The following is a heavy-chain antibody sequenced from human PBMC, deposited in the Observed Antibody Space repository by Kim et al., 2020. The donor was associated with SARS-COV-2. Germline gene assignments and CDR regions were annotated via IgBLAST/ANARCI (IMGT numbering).Heavy chain of an antibody. J-gene: IGHJ4*02. CDR2: ISWNSGSI. D-gene: IGHD3-16*01. CDR3: AKDSHDYVWGSPTLLL. V-gene: IGHV3-9*01. Sequence: GGSLRLSCAASGFTFDDYAMHWVRQAPGKGLEWVSGISWNSGSIGYADSVKGRFTISRDNAKNSLYLQMNSLRAEDTALYYCAKDSHDYVWGSPTLLLWGQGTLVTVSS. CDR1: GFTFDDYA.